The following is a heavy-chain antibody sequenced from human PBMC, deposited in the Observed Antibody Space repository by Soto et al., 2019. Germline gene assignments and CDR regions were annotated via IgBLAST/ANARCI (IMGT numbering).Heavy chain of an antibody. CDR2: IYSGGYT. D-gene: IGHD3-10*01. CDR1: GFTVSNNY. Sequence: EVQLVESGGGLIQPGGSLRLSCAVSGFTVSNNYMSWVRQAPGKGLEGVSVIYSGGYTAYGDSVKGRFTISRDNSKNTLYLKMNTGGAADRAVFYGASDPGGGGYWGQGTLVTVSS. CDR3: ASDPGGGGY. J-gene: IGHJ4*02. V-gene: IGHV3-53*01.